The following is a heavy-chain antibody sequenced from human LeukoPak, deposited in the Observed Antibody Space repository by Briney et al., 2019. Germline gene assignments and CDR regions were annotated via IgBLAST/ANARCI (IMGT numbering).Heavy chain of an antibody. CDR3: ARDATYCTNGVCYTRFDY. J-gene: IGHJ4*02. D-gene: IGHD2-8*01. CDR1: GFTFSTYW. CDR2: IKQDGSEK. V-gene: IGHV3-7*01. Sequence: GGSLRLSCAASGFTFSTYWMTWVRQAPGKGLEWLANIKQDGSEKYYVDSVKGRFTISRDNAKTSLYLEMNSLRAEDTAVYYCARDATYCTNGVCYTRFDYWGQGTLVTVSS.